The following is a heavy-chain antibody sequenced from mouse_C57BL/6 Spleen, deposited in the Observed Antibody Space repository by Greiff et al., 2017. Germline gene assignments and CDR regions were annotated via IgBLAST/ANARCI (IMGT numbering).Heavy chain of an antibody. D-gene: IGHD4-1*01. V-gene: IGHV2-2*01. Sequence: VKVVESGPGLVQPSQSLSITCTVSGFSLTSYGVHWVRQSPGKGLEWLGVIWSGGSTDYNAAFISRLSISKDNSKSQVFFKMNSLQADDTAIYYCASLGPWFAYWGQGTLVTVSA. CDR2: IWSGGST. J-gene: IGHJ3*01. CDR1: GFSLTSYG. CDR3: ASLGPWFAY.